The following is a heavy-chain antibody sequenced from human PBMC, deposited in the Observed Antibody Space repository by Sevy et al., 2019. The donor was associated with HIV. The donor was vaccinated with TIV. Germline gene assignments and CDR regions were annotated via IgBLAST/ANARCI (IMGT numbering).Heavy chain of an antibody. D-gene: IGHD3-3*01. V-gene: IGHV4-38-2*01. Sequence: KQSQTLSLTCAVSGYSISSGYYWGWIRQPPGKGLEWIGSIYHSGSTYYNPSLKSRVTISVDTSKNQFSLKLSSVTAADTAVYYCARLNYDFWKFDPWGQGTLVTVSS. CDR3: ARLNYDFWKFDP. CDR1: GYSISSGYY. CDR2: IYHSGST. J-gene: IGHJ5*02.